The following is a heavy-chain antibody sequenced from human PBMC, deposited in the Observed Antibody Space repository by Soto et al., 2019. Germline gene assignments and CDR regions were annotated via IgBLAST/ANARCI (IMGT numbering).Heavy chain of an antibody. Sequence: GGSLRLSCAASGFTFSHYAMSWVRQAPGKGLEWVSVISGRADSTDYADSVRGRFTISRDNSRNTVDLQMNSLRPEDTAVYYCAKILSTVTSYYYGMDAWGQGTTVTVSS. J-gene: IGHJ6*02. CDR2: ISGRADST. D-gene: IGHD4-17*01. CDR3: AKILSTVTSYYYGMDA. V-gene: IGHV3-23*01. CDR1: GFTFSHYA.